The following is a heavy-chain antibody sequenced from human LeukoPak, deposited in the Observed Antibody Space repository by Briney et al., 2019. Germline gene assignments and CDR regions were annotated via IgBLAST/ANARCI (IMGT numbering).Heavy chain of an antibody. V-gene: IGHV3-30*02. CDR2: IRYDGSNK. D-gene: IGHD3-10*01. CDR1: GFTFSSYG. CDR3: TGSFGELTFFDY. Sequence: GSLRLSCAASGFTFSSYGMHWVRQAPGKGLEWVAFIRYDGSNKYYADSVKGRFTISRDDSKSIAYLQVNSLKTEDTAVYYCTGSFGELTFFDYWGQGTLVTVSS. J-gene: IGHJ4*02.